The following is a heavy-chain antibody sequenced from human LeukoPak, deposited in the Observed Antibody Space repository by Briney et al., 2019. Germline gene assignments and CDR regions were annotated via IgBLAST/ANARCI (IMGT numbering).Heavy chain of an antibody. D-gene: IGHD1-26*01. Sequence: GASLRLSCAASGFTFSSYNMNWVRQAPGRGLEWVSSISTTSNYIYYADSVKGRFTISRDNAKNSLYLQMNSLRAEDTAVYYCARVHSGSPHWGQGTLVTVSS. J-gene: IGHJ4*02. CDR2: ISTTSNYI. CDR1: GFTFSSYN. CDR3: ARVHSGSPH. V-gene: IGHV3-21*01.